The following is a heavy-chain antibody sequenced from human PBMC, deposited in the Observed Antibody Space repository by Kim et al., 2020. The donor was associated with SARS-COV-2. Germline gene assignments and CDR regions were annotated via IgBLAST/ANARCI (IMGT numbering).Heavy chain of an antibody. CDR2: IWYDGSNE. D-gene: IGHD4-17*01. CDR3: TRDRNRHGDYVIDY. J-gene: IGHJ4*02. Sequence: GGSLRLSCAASGFTFSNYGMHWVRQAPGKGLEWVAVIWYDGSNEDYSDSLKGRFTVSRDNSENTLYLQMNSLGAEDTAVYYCTRDRNRHGDYVIDYWGQGILVTVSS. CDR1: GFTFSNYG. V-gene: IGHV3-33*01.